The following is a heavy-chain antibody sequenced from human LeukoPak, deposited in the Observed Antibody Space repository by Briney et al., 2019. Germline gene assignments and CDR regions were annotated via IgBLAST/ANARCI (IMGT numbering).Heavy chain of an antibody. CDR1: GFIFKDYW. J-gene: IGHJ4*02. V-gene: IGHV3-7*01. CDR3: ARDYSSSSLGYFDY. D-gene: IGHD6-6*01. Sequence: GGSLRLSCAASGFIFKDYWMIWVRQAPGKGLEWVANIKQDGSEKYYVDSVKGRFTISRDNAKNSLYLQMNTLRAEDTAVYYCARDYSSSSLGYFDYWGQGTLVTVFS. CDR2: IKQDGSEK.